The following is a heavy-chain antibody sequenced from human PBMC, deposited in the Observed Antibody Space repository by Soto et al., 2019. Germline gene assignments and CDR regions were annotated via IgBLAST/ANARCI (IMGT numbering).Heavy chain of an antibody. CDR1: GFTFTSSA. D-gene: IGHD2-8*01. CDR3: AALGVNFDH. J-gene: IGHJ4*01. Sequence: ASVKVSCKASGFTFTSSAVQWVRQARGQRLEWIGWIGVGSGNRHYAQKFQERVTITRDMSTNTAYMELSSLRSEDTAVYYCAALGVNFDHWGQGTMVTVSS. V-gene: IGHV1-58*01. CDR2: IGVGSGNR.